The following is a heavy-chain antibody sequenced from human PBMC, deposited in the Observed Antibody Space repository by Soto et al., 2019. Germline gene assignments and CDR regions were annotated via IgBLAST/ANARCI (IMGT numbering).Heavy chain of an antibody. J-gene: IGHJ6*02. D-gene: IGHD2-2*01. Sequence: GGSLRLSCAASGFTFSSYSMNWVRQAPGKGLEWVSYISSSSTIYYADSVKGRFTISRDNAKNSLYLQMNSLRDEDTAVYYCARAGSTSFYYYYYGMDVWGQGTTVTVSS. CDR1: GFTFSSYS. CDR3: ARAGSTSFYYYYYGMDV. CDR2: ISSSSTI. V-gene: IGHV3-48*02.